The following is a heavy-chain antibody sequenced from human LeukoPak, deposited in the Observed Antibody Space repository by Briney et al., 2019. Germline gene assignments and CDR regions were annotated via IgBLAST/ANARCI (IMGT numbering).Heavy chain of an antibody. Sequence: GASVKVSCKASGYTFTSYDINWVRQATGKGLEWMGGMNPNRGNTGYAQKFQGRVTMTRNTSISTAYMELSSLRSEDTAVYYCARRIRKTFDPWGQGTLVTVSS. D-gene: IGHD1-14*01. CDR3: ARRIRKTFDP. CDR2: MNPNRGNT. V-gene: IGHV1-8*01. CDR1: GYTFTSYD. J-gene: IGHJ5*02.